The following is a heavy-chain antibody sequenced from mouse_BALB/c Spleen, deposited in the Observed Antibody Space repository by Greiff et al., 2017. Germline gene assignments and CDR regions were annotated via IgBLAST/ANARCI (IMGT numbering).Heavy chain of an antibody. CDR3: ARDPFLDY. J-gene: IGHJ2*01. V-gene: IGHV14-3*02. CDR2: IDPANGNT. CDR1: GFNIKDTY. Sequence: EVQLHQSGAELVKPGASVKLSCTASGFNIKDTYMHWVKQRPEQGLEWIGRIDPANGNTKYDPKFQGKATITADTSSNTAYLQLSSLTSEDTAVYYCARDPFLDYWGQGTTLTVSS.